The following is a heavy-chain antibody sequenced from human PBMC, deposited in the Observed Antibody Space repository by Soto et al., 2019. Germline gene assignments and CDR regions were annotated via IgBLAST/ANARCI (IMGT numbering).Heavy chain of an antibody. J-gene: IGHJ5*02. CDR3: TRERPDGARLDP. V-gene: IGHV4-30-2*05. D-gene: IGHD6-6*01. CDR2: IYHSGST. CDR1: GGSISSGGYS. Sequence: SETLSLTCAVSGGSISSGGYSWSWIRQPPGKGLEWIGYIYHSGSTYYNPSLKSRVTISVDTSKNQFSLKLSSVTAADTAVYYCTRERPDGARLDPWGQGTLVTVYS.